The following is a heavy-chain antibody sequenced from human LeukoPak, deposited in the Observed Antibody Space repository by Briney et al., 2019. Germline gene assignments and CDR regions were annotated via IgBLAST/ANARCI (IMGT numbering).Heavy chain of an antibody. CDR1: GGTFRRYA. D-gene: IGHD1-26*01. J-gene: IGHJ6*02. CDR3: ARDQKVGATPYFGMDV. V-gene: IGHV1-69*06. CDR2: LIPLLGTA. Sequence: SVMVSCKASGGTFRRYAISWVRQAPGQGLEWMGGLIPLLGTANYAQKFQGRLTIIADKFTSTAYMELSSLRSEDTAMYYCARDQKVGATPYFGMDVWGQGTTVTVSS.